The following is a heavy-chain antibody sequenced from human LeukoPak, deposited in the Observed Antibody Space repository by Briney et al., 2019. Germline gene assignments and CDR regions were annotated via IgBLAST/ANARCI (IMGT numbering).Heavy chain of an antibody. Sequence: PGGSLRLSCAASGFTSSSHAMSWVRQAPGKGLEWVSVISGSGGSTYYADSVKGRFAISRDNSKNTLYLQMNSLRAEDTAGYYCAKKMSGYYSFDYWGQGTLVTVSS. D-gene: IGHD3-3*01. CDR1: GFTSSSHA. CDR3: AKKMSGYYSFDY. V-gene: IGHV3-23*01. CDR2: ISGSGGST. J-gene: IGHJ4*02.